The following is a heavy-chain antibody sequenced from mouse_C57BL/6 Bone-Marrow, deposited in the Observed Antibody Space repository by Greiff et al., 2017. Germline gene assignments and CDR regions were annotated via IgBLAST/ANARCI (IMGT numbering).Heavy chain of an antibody. D-gene: IGHD2-3*01. CDR3: ARRDIYDGYFQGY. J-gene: IGHJ2*01. CDR1: GYTFTSYV. CDR2: IYPYNDGT. V-gene: IGHV1-14*01. Sequence: EVKLMESGPELVKPGASVKMSCKASGYTFTSYVMHWVKQKPGQGLEWIGYIYPYNDGTKYNEKFKGKATLTSDKSSSTAYMELSSLTSEDSAVYYCARRDIYDGYFQGYWGQGTTLTVSS.